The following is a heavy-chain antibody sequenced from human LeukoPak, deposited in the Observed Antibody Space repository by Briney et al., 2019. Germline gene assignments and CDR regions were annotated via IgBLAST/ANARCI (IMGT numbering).Heavy chain of an antibody. CDR3: ARASISLFGVVTAHFDS. CDR2: INLSGST. D-gene: IGHD3-3*01. V-gene: IGHV4-34*01. Sequence: PSETLSLTCGVSGGSFSGSYWGWIRQPPGKGLEWIGEINLSGSTNYNSSLTSRVTISLDTSKNQFSLNLRSVTTADTAVYYCARASISLFGVVTAHFDSWGQGTLVAVSS. CDR1: GGSFSGSY. J-gene: IGHJ4*02.